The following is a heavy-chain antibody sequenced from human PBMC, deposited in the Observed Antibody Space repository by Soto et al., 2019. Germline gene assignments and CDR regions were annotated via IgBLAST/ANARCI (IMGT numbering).Heavy chain of an antibody. CDR3: AKDRKAAMVPPRYYYYGMDV. Sequence: GGSLRLSCAASGFTFSSYAMHWVRQAPGKGLEWVAVISYDGSNKYYADSVKGRFTISRDNSKNTLYLQMNSLRAEDTAVYYCAKDRKAAMVPPRYYYYGMDVWGQGTTVTVSS. CDR2: ISYDGSNK. D-gene: IGHD5-18*01. J-gene: IGHJ6*02. V-gene: IGHV3-30-3*01. CDR1: GFTFSSYA.